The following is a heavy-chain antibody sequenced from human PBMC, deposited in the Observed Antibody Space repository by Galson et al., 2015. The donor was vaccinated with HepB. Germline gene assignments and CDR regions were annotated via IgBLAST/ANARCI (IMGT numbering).Heavy chain of an antibody. V-gene: IGHV5-51*01. CDR2: VYPDDSAT. D-gene: IGHD7-27*01. CDR3: ARHQSTWDPCWGY. Sequence: QSGAEVKKPGDSLKISCKGSGDNFPKFWIAWVRQVPGKGLEWMGIVYPDDSATTYSPSFQGHVTISADKSITTAYLQWTSLKASDTAMYYCARHQSTWDPCWGYGGQGTLVTVSS. J-gene: IGHJ4*02. CDR1: GDNFPKFW.